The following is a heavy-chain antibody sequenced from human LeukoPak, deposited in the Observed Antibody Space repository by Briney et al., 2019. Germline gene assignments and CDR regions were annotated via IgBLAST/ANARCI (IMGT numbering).Heavy chain of an antibody. V-gene: IGHV4-59*01. Sequence: SETLSLTCTASGGPMSGYFWSWIRQPPGKGLEWIGYIYYSGSTNYNPSLKSRVTISVDTSKNQFSLKLSSVTAADTAVYYCARSITSSWYGDFQHWGQGTLVTVSS. J-gene: IGHJ1*01. CDR3: ARSITSSWYGDFQH. CDR1: GGPMSGYF. CDR2: IYYSGST. D-gene: IGHD6-13*01.